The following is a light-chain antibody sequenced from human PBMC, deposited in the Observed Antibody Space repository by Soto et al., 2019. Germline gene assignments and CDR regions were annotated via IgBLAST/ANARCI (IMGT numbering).Light chain of an antibody. Sequence: EMVLTQSPGTLSLSPGERATLSCGASQSASSSYLAWYQQKPGQAPRLLIYGASSRATGIPDRFSGSGSGTDFTLTISRLEPEDFAVYYCQQHGSSPRTFGQGTKVDIK. CDR3: QQHGSSPRT. J-gene: IGKJ1*01. V-gene: IGKV3-20*01. CDR2: GAS. CDR1: QSASSSY.